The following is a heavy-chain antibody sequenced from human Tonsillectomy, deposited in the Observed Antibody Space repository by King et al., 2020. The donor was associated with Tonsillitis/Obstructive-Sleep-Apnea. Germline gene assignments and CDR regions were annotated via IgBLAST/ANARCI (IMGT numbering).Heavy chain of an antibody. V-gene: IGHV3-30*18. CDR3: AKSTARILLDYYYYMDV. CDR1: GFTFSSYG. CDR2: ISYDGSNK. Sequence: VQLVESWGGVVQPGRSLRLSCAASGFTFSSYGMHWVRQAPGKGLEWVAVISYDGSNKYYADSVKGRFTISRDNSKNTLYLQMNSLRAEDTAVYYCAKSTARILLDYYYYMDVWGKGTTVTVSS. D-gene: IGHD3-10*01. J-gene: IGHJ6*03.